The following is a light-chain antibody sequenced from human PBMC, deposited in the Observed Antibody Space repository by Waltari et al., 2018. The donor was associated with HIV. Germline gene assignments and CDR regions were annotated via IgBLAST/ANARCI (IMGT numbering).Light chain of an antibody. J-gene: IGLJ3*02. CDR1: SNNVGYQG. CDR3: SAWDSSLSAWV. V-gene: IGLV10-54*01. CDR2: RNT. Sequence: QAGLSQPPSVSKGLRQTATLTCTGNSNNVGYQGAAWLQQHQGHPPKHRTNRNTNRPSGISERLSASRSGSTASLTITGLQPEDEADYYCSAWDSSLSAWVFGGGTKLTVL.